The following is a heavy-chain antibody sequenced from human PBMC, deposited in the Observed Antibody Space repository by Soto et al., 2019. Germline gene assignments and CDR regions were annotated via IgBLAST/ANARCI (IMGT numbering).Heavy chain of an antibody. V-gene: IGHV3-7*03. J-gene: IGHJ6*02. CDR1: GFTFSSYW. CDR2: IKQDGSEK. Sequence: GGSLRLSCAASGFTFSSYWMSWVRQAPGKGLEWVANIKQDGSEKYYVDSVKGRFTISRDNAKNSLYLQMNSLRAEDTAVYYCARAKLELAGYYYYGMDVWGQGTTVTVSS. D-gene: IGHD1-7*01. CDR3: ARAKLELAGYYYYGMDV.